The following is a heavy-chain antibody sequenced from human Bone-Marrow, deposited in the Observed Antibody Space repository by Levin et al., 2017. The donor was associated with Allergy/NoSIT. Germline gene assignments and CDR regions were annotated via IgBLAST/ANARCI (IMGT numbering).Heavy chain of an antibody. CDR3: ARVDSSGYFFDY. CDR1: GGSISSGGYY. J-gene: IGHJ4*02. CDR2: IYYSGST. D-gene: IGHD3-22*01. Sequence: SSETLSLTCTVSGGSISSGGYYWSWIRQHPGKGLEWIGYIYYSGSTYYNPSLKSRVTISVDTSKNQFSLKLSSVTAADTAVYYCARVDSSGYFFDYWGQGTLVTVSS. V-gene: IGHV4-31*03.